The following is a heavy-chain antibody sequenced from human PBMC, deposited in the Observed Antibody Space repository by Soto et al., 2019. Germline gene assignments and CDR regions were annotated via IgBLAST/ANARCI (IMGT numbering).Heavy chain of an antibody. CDR3: ARDRYYYDSSGQKHTYYYYYGMDV. J-gene: IGHJ6*02. CDR2: ISYDGSNK. D-gene: IGHD3-22*01. Sequence: GGSLRLSCAASGFTFSSYAMHWVRQAPGKGLEWVAVISYDGSNKYYADSVKGRFTISRDNSKNTLYLQMNSLRAEDTAVYYCARDRYYYDSSGQKHTYYYYYGMDVWGQGTTVTVSS. CDR1: GFTFSSYA. V-gene: IGHV3-30-3*01.